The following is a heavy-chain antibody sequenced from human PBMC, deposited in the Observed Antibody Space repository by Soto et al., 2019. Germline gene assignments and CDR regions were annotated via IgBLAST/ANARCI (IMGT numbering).Heavy chain of an antibody. Sequence: QVQLVQSGAEVRKPGASVRVSCKAAGYTFSITYLHWLRQAPGQGLEWLGLVYPSGGGTNYKESFKGRINITRDTSTSTVYMDLSRLTSEDTAIYYCARGSCSGGNCYNGLDVWGQGTTVTVSS. CDR1: GYTFSITY. CDR3: ARGSCSGGNCYNGLDV. CDR2: VYPSGGGT. V-gene: IGHV1-46*01. J-gene: IGHJ6*02. D-gene: IGHD2-15*01.